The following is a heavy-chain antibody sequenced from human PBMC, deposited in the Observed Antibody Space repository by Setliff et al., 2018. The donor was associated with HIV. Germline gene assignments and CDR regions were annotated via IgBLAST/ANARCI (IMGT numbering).Heavy chain of an antibody. J-gene: IGHJ3*01. D-gene: IGHD3-22*01. CDR1: GYTFTGYY. CDR2: INPHSGGT. Sequence: ASVKVSCKASGYTFTGYYIYWVRQAPGQGLEWMGWINPHSGGTDYAQKFQGRVTMTRDTSISTASMELSRLRSDDTAVYYCARGAYYYDTSGYPRDPFDLWGQGTMVTVSS. CDR3: ARGAYYYDTSGYPRDPFDL. V-gene: IGHV1-2*02.